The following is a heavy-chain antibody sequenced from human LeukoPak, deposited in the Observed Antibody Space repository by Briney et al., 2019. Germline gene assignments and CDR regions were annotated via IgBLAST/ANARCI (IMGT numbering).Heavy chain of an antibody. CDR3: ARTPYLRVLGPLWSLFDP. CDR1: GYTFTGYY. D-gene: IGHD3-10*01. CDR2: INPNSGGT. J-gene: IGHJ5*02. V-gene: IGHV1-2*02. Sequence: AASVKVSCKASGYTFTGYYMHWVRQAPGQGLEWMGWINPNSGGTNYAQKFQGRVTMTRDTSISTAYMELSRLRSDDTAVYYCARTPYLRVLGPLWSLFDPWGQGTLVTVSS.